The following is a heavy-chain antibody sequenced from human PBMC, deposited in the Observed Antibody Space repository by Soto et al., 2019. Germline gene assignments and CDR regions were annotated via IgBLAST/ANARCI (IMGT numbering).Heavy chain of an antibody. CDR3: ARVDDYGDYDASYYFDY. CDR1: SGSISSSNW. V-gene: IGHV4-4*02. CDR2: IYHSGST. Sequence: SETLSLTCAVSSGSISSSNWWSWVRQPPGKGLEWIGDIYHSGSTNYNPSLKSRVTISVDTSKNQFSLKLSSVTAADTAVYYCARVDDYGDYDASYYFDYWGQGTLVTVSS. J-gene: IGHJ4*02. D-gene: IGHD4-17*01.